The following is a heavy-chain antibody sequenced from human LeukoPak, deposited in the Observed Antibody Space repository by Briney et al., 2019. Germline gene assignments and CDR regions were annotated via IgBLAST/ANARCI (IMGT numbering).Heavy chain of an antibody. V-gene: IGHV4-4*02. J-gene: IGHJ5*02. CDR1: GGSISSSNW. Sequence: SGTLSLTCAVSGGSISSSNWWSWVRQPPGKGLEWIGEIYHSGSTTYNPSLKSRVTMSVDTSKSQFSLNLMSVTAADTAVYYCTRDTGTTGEVKFDPWGQGTLVTVSS. CDR2: IYHSGST. CDR3: TRDTGTTGEVKFDP. D-gene: IGHD4-17*01.